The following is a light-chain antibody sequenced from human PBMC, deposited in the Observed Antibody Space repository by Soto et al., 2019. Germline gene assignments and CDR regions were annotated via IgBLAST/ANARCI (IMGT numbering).Light chain of an antibody. CDR2: GAS. V-gene: IGKV3-20*01. CDR1: STVDSIY. CDR3: QQYNNWVGT. J-gene: IGKJ4*01. Sequence: ETVLTQSPGTLSLSPGERASLSCRASSTVDSIYLAWYQQKPGQAPRLLIYGASNRATGIPDRFSGNGSGTDFTLTISRLEPEDFAVYYCQQYNNWVGTFGGGTKVDIK.